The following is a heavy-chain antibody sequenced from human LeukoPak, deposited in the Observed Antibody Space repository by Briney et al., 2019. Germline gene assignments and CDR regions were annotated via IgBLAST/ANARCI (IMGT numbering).Heavy chain of an antibody. CDR1: GCTFRSYS. CDR2: ISRGSDYI. D-gene: IGHD6-19*01. V-gene: IGHV3-21*01. J-gene: IGHJ4*02. CDR3: GRDSSGWSRDY. Sequence: PGGSLRLSCEAPGCTFRSYSMTWVRQAPGKGLEWVSCISRGSDYIYYADSVKGRFTISRDNAKNSLYLQMNSLGAEDTAVYYCGRDSSGWSRDYWGQGTLVTVSS.